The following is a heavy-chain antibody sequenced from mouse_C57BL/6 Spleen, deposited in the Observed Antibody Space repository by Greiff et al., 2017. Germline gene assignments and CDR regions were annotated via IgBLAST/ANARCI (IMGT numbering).Heavy chain of an antibody. CDR3: ARGGGYCDWYFEV. V-gene: IGHV1-55*01. CDR2: IYPGSGST. Sequence: QVQLQQPGAELVKPGASVSMSCTASGYTFTSYWITWVKQRPGQGLVWIGDIYPGSGSTNYNEKFKSKATLTVDTSSSTAYMQLSSLTSEDSAVYYCARGGGYCDWYFEVWGTGTTGTGTS. D-gene: IGHD2-3*01. J-gene: IGHJ1*03. CDR1: GYTFTSYW.